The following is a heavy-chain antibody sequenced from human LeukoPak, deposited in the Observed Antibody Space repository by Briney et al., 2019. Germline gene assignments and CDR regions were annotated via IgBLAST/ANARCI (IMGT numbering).Heavy chain of an antibody. V-gene: IGHV1-2*02. CDR3: ARERNYGDYGNAFDV. CDR1: GYTFTDYY. Sequence: ASVKVSCKASGYTFTDYYIYWMRQAPGQGLEWMGWINPKRGVTTYAQKFQGRVTMTRDTSITTAYMELTRLRSDDTTTYYCARERNYGDYGNAFDVWGQGTKVTVSS. D-gene: IGHD4-17*01. CDR2: INPKRGVT. J-gene: IGHJ3*01.